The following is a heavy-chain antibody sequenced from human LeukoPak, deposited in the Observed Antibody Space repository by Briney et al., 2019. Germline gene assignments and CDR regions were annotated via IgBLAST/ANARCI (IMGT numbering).Heavy chain of an antibody. V-gene: IGHV1-46*01. D-gene: IGHD3-16*02. J-gene: IGHJ4*02. CDR2: INPSGGST. CDR3: ARGVDDYVWGSYRSNADY. Sequence: ASVKVSCKASGYTFTSYYMHWVRQAPGQGLEWMGIINPSGGSTSYAQKFQGRVTMTRDTSTSTVYMELSSLRSEDTAVYYCARGVDDYVWGSYRSNADYWGQGTLVTASS. CDR1: GYTFTSYY.